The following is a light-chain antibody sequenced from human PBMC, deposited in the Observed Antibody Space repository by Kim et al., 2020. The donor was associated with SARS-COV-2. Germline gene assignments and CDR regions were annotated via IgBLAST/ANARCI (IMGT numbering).Light chain of an antibody. CDR1: QTVSRTF. CDR3: QQCYNSPFT. V-gene: IGKV3-20*01. Sequence: LSPGERATLSCRSSQTVSRTFLGWYQQRPGQAPRLLIYGASNMATGIPDRFTGSGSGTDFTLTISRLEPEDSAVYYCQQCYNSPFTFGQGTKLEI. CDR2: GAS. J-gene: IGKJ2*01.